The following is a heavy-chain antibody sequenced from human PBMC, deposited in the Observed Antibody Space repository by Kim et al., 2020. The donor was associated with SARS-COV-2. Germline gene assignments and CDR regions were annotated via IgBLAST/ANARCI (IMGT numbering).Heavy chain of an antibody. Sequence: YADSVQGRFTISRDNTKNTLYRQMNSLRAEDTAVYYCARDRIGAAAGTGYWGQGTLVTVSS. J-gene: IGHJ4*02. CDR3: ARDRIGAAAGTGY. V-gene: IGHV3-53*01. D-gene: IGHD6-13*01.